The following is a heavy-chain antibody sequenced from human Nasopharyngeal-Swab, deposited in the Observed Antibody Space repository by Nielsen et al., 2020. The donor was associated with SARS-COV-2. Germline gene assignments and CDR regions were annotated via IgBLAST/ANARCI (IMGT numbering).Heavy chain of an antibody. J-gene: IGHJ4*02. V-gene: IGHV1-18*01. CDR1: GYTFTSYD. CDR3: ARRDSSGWHVEY. D-gene: IGHD6-19*01. Sequence: ASVKVSCKASGYTFTSYDISWVRQAPGQGLEWMGWNSGYNGNTKYALKLQGRVTMTTDASTRTAYMELRSLRSADTAVYYCARRDSSGWHVEYWGQGTLVTVSS. CDR2: NSGYNGNT.